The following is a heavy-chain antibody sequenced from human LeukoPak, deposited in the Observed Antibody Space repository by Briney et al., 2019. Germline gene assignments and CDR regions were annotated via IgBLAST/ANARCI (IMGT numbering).Heavy chain of an antibody. CDR2: IYYSGGT. V-gene: IGHV4-59*01. Sequence: PSETLSLTCTVSGGSISSYYWSWIRQPPGKGLEWIGYIYYSGGTNYNPSLKSRVTISVDTSKNQFSLKLSSVTAADTAVYYCARDFMQAFDIWGQGTMVTVSS. CDR3: ARDFMQAFDI. J-gene: IGHJ3*02. CDR1: GGSISSYY.